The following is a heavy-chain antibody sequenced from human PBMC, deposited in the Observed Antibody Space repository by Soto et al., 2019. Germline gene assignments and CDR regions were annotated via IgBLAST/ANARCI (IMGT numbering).Heavy chain of an antibody. Sequence: SEPLSLNWTLSGGSISSYYWSWIRQPPGKGLEWIGYIYYSGSTNYNPSLKSRVTISVDTSKNQFSLKLSSVTAADTAVYYCARPMVRGVIISVFDYWGQGPLVTVS. CDR1: GGSISSYY. V-gene: IGHV4-59*08. J-gene: IGHJ4*02. CDR2: IYYSGST. D-gene: IGHD3-10*01. CDR3: ARPMVRGVIISVFDY.